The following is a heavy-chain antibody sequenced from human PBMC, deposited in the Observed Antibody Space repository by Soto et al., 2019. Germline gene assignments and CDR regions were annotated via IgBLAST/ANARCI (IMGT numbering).Heavy chain of an antibody. CDR2: VYCTGST. V-gene: IGHV4-59*01. Sequence: SETLSLTCSVSGGSISGSYWSWIRQSPGKGLEWLGYVYCTGSTNYSPSLRSRVSISVDTSKNESSLRLSSVTAADTAVYFCARSVAVPGAHIDYWGQGTQV. J-gene: IGHJ4*02. CDR1: GGSISGSY. D-gene: IGHD6-19*01. CDR3: ARSVAVPGAHIDY.